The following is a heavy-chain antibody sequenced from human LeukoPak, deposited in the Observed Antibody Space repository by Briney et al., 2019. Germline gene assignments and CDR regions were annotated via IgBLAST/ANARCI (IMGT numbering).Heavy chain of an antibody. CDR1: GYTFTSYD. D-gene: IGHD6-19*01. CDR2: MNPNSGNT. J-gene: IGHJ4*02. CDR3: ARVGSDSSGWRRFDY. V-gene: IGHV1-8*01. Sequence: ASVKVSCKASGYTFTSYDINWVRQATGQGLEWMGWMNPNSGNTGYAQKFQGRVTMTRNTSISTAYMELSSLRSDDTAVYYCARVGSDSSGWRRFDYWGQGTLVTVSS.